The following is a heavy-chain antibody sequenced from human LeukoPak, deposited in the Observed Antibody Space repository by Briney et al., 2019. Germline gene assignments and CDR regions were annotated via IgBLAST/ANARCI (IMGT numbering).Heavy chain of an antibody. J-gene: IGHJ6*02. CDR3: ASLYCSGGSCYSPPLYYGMDV. CDR1: GGSISSSSYY. CDR2: IYYSGST. D-gene: IGHD2-15*01. Sequence: SETLSLTCTVSGGSISSSSYYWGWLRPPPGKGLEWIGSIYYSGSTYYNPSLKSRVTISVDTSKNQFSLKLSSVTAADTAVYYCASLYCSGGSCYSPPLYYGMDVWGQGTTVTVSS. V-gene: IGHV4-39*01.